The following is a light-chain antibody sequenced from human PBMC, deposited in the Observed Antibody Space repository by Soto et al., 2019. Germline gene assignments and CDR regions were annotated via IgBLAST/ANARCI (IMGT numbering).Light chain of an antibody. V-gene: IGKV3-20*01. J-gene: IGKJ5*01. Sequence: EFVLTQSAGTLSLSPGERATLSCRASQSLTNSFIAWYQQRPGQAPRLLIYDTSSRASGTPDRFSGSGSGTDFTLTISRLETEDFAVFYCQQYGTSEIIFGQGTRLEIK. CDR1: QSLTNSF. CDR2: DTS. CDR3: QQYGTSEII.